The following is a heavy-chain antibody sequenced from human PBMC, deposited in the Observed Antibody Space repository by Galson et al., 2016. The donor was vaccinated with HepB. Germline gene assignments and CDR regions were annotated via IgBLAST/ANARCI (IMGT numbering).Heavy chain of an antibody. D-gene: IGHD4/OR15-4a*01. CDR1: AFTFSDYY. V-gene: IGHV3-11*05. CDR2: ISSSSTYT. CDR3: ARVDGETVLSDYYYYGMDV. Sequence: SLRLSCAASAFTFSDYYMSWIRQAPGKGLEWVSYISSSSTYTKYADSVKGRFTISRDNAKNSLYLQMNSLRAEDTAVYYCARVDGETVLSDYYYYGMDVWGQGTTVTVS. J-gene: IGHJ6*02.